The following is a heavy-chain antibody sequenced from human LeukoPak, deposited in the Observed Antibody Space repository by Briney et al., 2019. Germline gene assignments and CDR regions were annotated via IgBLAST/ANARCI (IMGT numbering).Heavy chain of an antibody. CDR1: GFTFSSYA. CDR2: ISGSGGST. V-gene: IGHV3-23*01. J-gene: IGHJ5*02. Sequence: GGSLRLSCAASGFTFSSYAMSWVRQAPGKGLEWVSAISGSGGSTYYADSVKGRFTISRDNSKNTLYLQMNSLRAEDTAVYYCAKAPDYDILTGYPADPWGQGTLVTVSS. CDR3: AKAPDYDILTGYPADP. D-gene: IGHD3-9*01.